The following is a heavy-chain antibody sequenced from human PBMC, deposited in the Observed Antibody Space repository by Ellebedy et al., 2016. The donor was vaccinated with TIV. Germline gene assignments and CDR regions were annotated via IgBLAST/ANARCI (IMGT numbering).Heavy chain of an antibody. CDR2: IYYSGST. Sequence: SETLSLXXTVSGGSVSGSSYFWGWIRQPPGKGLEWIGIIYYSGSTYYNPSLNSRATISLDTSKNQFSLTLSSVTAADAAVYYCARPLRSTVTTSIYFDSWGQGALVTVSS. J-gene: IGHJ4*02. CDR3: ARPLRSTVTTSIYFDS. CDR1: GGSVSGSSYF. D-gene: IGHD4-17*01. V-gene: IGHV4-39*01.